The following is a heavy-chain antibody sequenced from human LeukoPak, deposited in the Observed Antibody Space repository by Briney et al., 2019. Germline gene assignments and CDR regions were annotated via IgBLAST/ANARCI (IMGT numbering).Heavy chain of an antibody. D-gene: IGHD3-10*01. J-gene: IGHJ4*02. CDR2: INPNNGGT. Sequence: GASVKVSCKASGYTFTGYYMHWVRQAPGQGLEWMGWINPNNGGTNYGQKFQGRVTVTRDTSVNTAYMELSRLRSDDTAVYYCARDLSYYGSGSYYFDYWGQGTVVTVSS. CDR1: GYTFTGYY. V-gene: IGHV1-2*02. CDR3: ARDLSYYGSGSYYFDY.